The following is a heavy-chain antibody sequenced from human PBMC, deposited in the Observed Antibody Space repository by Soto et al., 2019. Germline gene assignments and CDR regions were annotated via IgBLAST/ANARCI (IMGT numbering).Heavy chain of an antibody. CDR1: GYTFTSYY. D-gene: IGHD2-2*01. CDR3: ASLGRYCSSTSCPDY. CDR2: INPSGGST. Sequence: ASVKVSCKASGYTFTSYYMHWVRQAPGQGLEWMGIINPSGGSTSYAQKFQGRVTMTRDTSTSTVYMELSSLRFEDTAVYYCASLGRYCSSTSCPDYWGQGTLVTSPQ. J-gene: IGHJ4*02. V-gene: IGHV1-46*01.